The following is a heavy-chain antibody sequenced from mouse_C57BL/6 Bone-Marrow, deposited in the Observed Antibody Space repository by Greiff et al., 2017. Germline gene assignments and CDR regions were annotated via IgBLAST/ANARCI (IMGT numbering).Heavy chain of an antibody. CDR2: IDPETGGT. CDR1: GYTFTDYE. CDR3: TRGGYYGSSYGYFDV. V-gene: IGHV1-15*01. Sequence: VQLVESGAELVRPGASVTLSCKASGYTFTDYEMHWVKQTPVHGLEWIGAIDPETGGTAYNQKFKGKAILTADKSSSTAYMELRSLTSEDSAVYYCTRGGYYGSSYGYFDVWGTGTTVTVSS. D-gene: IGHD1-1*01. J-gene: IGHJ1*03.